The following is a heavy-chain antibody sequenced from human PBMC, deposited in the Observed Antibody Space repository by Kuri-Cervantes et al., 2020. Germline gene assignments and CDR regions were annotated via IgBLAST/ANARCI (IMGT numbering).Heavy chain of an antibody. CDR3: AKDHGGVATMEYAFDI. CDR1: GFTFSSYW. J-gene: IGHJ3*02. CDR2: ISSSSSYI. D-gene: IGHD5-12*01. Sequence: GESLKISCAASGFTFSSYWMHWVRQAPGKGLLWVSSISSSSSYIYYADSVKGRFTISGDNSKNTLYLQMNSLRAEDTAVYYCAKDHGGVATMEYAFDIWGQGTMVTVSS. V-gene: IGHV3-21*04.